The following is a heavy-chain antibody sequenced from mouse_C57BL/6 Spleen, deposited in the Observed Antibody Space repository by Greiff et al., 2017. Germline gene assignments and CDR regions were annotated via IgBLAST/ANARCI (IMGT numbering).Heavy chain of an antibody. Sequence: QVQLKQPGAELVRPGTSVKLSCKASGYTFTSYWMHWVKQRPGQGLEWIGVIDPSDSYTNYNQKFKGKATLTVDTSSSTAYMQLSSLTSEDSAVYYCAKDSSGYDVYFDYWGQGTTLTVSS. CDR1: GYTFTSYW. J-gene: IGHJ2*01. V-gene: IGHV1-59*01. CDR2: IDPSDSYT. CDR3: AKDSSGYDVYFDY. D-gene: IGHD3-2*02.